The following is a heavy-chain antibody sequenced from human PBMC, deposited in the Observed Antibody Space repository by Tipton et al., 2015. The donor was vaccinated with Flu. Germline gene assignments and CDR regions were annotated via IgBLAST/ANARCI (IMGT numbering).Heavy chain of an antibody. J-gene: IGHJ4*02. D-gene: IGHD7-27*01. CDR2: ISSIGTTI. V-gene: IGHV3-48*03. CDR1: GFTFSSYE. CDR3: ATLTGDDY. Sequence: SLRLPCAASGFTFSSYEMNWVRQAPGKGLEWLSYISSIGTTISYADSVKGRFTISRDNAKNSLYLQLNSLRAEDTAVYYCATLTGDDYWGQGVLVTVSS.